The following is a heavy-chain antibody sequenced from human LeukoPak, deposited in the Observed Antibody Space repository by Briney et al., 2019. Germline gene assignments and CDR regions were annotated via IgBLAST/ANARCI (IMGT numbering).Heavy chain of an antibody. J-gene: IGHJ4*02. V-gene: IGHV3-7*01. D-gene: IGHD3-3*01. CDR2: IKQDGSEK. Sequence: GGSLRLSCAASGFTFSSYWMSWVRQAPGKGLEWVANIKQDGSEKYYVDSVKGRFTISRDNAKNSLYPQMNSLRAEDTAVYYCARDSPHNDFWSGYSNYYFDYWGQGTLVTVSS. CDR1: GFTFSSYW. CDR3: ARDSPHNDFWSGYSNYYFDY.